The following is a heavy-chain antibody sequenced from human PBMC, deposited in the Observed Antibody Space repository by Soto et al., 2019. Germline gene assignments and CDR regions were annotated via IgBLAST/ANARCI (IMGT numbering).Heavy chain of an antibody. V-gene: IGHV3-30*18. Sequence: QTGGSLRLSCAASGFTFSSYGMHWVRQAPGKGLEWVAVISYDGSNKYYADSVKGRFTISRDNSKNTLYLQMNSLRAEDTAVYYCAYDYVWGSYRYTIPGPYWGQGTLVTVSS. D-gene: IGHD3-16*02. J-gene: IGHJ4*02. CDR2: ISYDGSNK. CDR1: GFTFSSYG. CDR3: AYDYVWGSYRYTIPGPY.